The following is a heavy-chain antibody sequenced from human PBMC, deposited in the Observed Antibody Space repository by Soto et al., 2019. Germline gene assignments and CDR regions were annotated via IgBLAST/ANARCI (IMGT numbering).Heavy chain of an antibody. D-gene: IGHD3-3*01. CDR1: GGSISSSSYY. V-gene: IGHV4-39*01. Sequence: SETLSLTCTVSGGSISSSSYYWGWIRQPPGKGLEWIGSIYYSGSTYYNPSLKSRVTISVDTSKNQFSLKLSSVTAADTAVYYCARDGFWSGYPFDYWGQGTLVTVS. J-gene: IGHJ4*02. CDR3: ARDGFWSGYPFDY. CDR2: IYYSGST.